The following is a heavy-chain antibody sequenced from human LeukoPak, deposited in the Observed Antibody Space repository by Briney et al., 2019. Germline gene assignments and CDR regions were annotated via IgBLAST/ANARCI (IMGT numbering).Heavy chain of an antibody. J-gene: IGHJ4*02. V-gene: IGHV3-23*01. CDR2: ISGSGGTT. CDR1: GFTFSSYA. Sequence: GGSLRLSCAASGFTFSSYAMNWVRQAPGKGLEWVSGISGSGGTTYYADSVKGRITISRDNSKNTLYLQMNSLRAEDTAVYYCAKDRNGYNYRDYWGQGTLVTVSS. D-gene: IGHD5-24*01. CDR3: AKDRNGYNYRDY.